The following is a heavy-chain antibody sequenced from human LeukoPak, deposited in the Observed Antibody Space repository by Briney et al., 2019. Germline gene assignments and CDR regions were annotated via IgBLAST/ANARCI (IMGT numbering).Heavy chain of an antibody. CDR3: ARECSSGWYCY. CDR2: INPSGGST. V-gene: IGHV1-46*01. CDR1: GYTFTSYY. Sequence: ASVKVSCKASGYTFTSYYMHWVRQTPGQGLEWMGIINPSGGSTSYAQKFQGRVTMTRDTSTSTVYMELSSLRSEDTAVYYCARECSSGWYCYWGQGTLVTVSS. J-gene: IGHJ4*02. D-gene: IGHD6-19*01.